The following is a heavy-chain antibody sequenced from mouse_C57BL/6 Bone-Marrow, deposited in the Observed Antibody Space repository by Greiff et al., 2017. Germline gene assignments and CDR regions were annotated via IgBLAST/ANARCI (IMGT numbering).Heavy chain of an antibody. CDR2: IDPSDSYT. CDR1: GYTFTSYW. D-gene: IGHD1-2*01. V-gene: IGHV1-59*01. J-gene: IGHJ3*01. CDR3: AREGDGAWFAY. Sequence: QVQLQQPGAELVRPGTSVKLSCKASGYTFTSYWMHWVKQRPGQGLAWIGVIDPSDSYTNYNQKFKGKATLTVDTSSSTAYMQLSSLTSEDSAVYYCAREGDGAWFAYWGQGTLGTVSA.